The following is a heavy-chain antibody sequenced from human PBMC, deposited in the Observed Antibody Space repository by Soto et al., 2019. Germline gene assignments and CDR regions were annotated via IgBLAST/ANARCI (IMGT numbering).Heavy chain of an antibody. CDR2: ISYDGSNK. J-gene: IGHJ4*02. CDR1: GFTFSSYG. CDR3: AGRGYSYGLALDY. D-gene: IGHD5-18*01. V-gene: IGHV3-30*03. Sequence: GGSLRLSCAASGFTFSSYGMHWVRQAPGKGLEWVAVISYDGSNKYYADSVKGRFTISRDNSKNTLYLQMNSLRAEDTAVYYCAGRGYSYGLALDYWGQGTLVTISS.